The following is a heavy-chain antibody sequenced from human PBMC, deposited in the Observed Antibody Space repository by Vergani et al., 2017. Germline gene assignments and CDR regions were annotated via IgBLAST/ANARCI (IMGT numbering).Heavy chain of an antibody. D-gene: IGHD6-25*01. CDR2: MNPNSGNT. Sequence: QVQLVQSGAEVKKPGASVKVSCKASGYTFTSYDINWVRQAPGQGLEWMGWMNPNSGNTGYAQKLQGRVTMTRNTSISTAYMELRSLGSEDTAVYSCARAPDSGFGYWGPGTLVTVSS. CDR3: ARAPDSGFGY. J-gene: IGHJ4*02. CDR1: GYTFTSYD. V-gene: IGHV1-8*01.